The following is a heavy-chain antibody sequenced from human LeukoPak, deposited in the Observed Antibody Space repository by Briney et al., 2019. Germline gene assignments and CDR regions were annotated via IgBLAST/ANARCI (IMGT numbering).Heavy chain of an antibody. CDR2: IQTSGNT. Sequence: SETLSLTCTVSGGSIRNYYWNWIRQPAGKGLEWVGRIQTSGNTNYSPSLKSRITISVDRSKNQVSLRLSSVTAADTAVYYCASDRGSGWFDYWGQGTLVTVSS. J-gene: IGHJ4*02. CDR1: GGSIRNYY. D-gene: IGHD6-19*01. CDR3: ASDRGSGWFDY. V-gene: IGHV4-4*07.